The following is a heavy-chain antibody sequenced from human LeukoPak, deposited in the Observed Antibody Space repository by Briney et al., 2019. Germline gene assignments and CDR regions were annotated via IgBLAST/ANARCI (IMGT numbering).Heavy chain of an antibody. D-gene: IGHD2-2*02. CDR2: ISSSSSTI. Sequence: PGGSLRLSCAASGFTFSSYSLNWVRQAPGKGLEWVSYISSSSSTIYYADSVEGRFTISRDNAKNSLYLQMNSLRAEDTAVYYCARGSCSSTSCYIDYWGQGTLVTVSS. J-gene: IGHJ4*02. CDR3: ARGSCSSTSCYIDY. CDR1: GFTFSSYS. V-gene: IGHV3-48*04.